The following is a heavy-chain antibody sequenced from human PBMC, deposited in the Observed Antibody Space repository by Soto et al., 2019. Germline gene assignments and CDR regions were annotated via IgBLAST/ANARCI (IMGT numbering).Heavy chain of an antibody. Sequence: QVQLVESGGGVVQPGRSLRLSCAASGFTFSNYGMHWVRQAPGKGLEWVAVVSYDGSTKYYADSVKGRFTIYRDNSKSTLYMQMNSLRPEDTALYYCVRDLGGYNSPYVDYWGQGIQVTVSS. J-gene: IGHJ4*02. CDR1: GFTFSNYG. CDR2: VSYDGSTK. D-gene: IGHD5-12*01. CDR3: VRDLGGYNSPYVDY. V-gene: IGHV3-30*03.